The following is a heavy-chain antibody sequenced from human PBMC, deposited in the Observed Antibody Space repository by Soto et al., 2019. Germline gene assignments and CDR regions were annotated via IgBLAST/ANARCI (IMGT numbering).Heavy chain of an antibody. D-gene: IGHD3-10*01. CDR1: GFTFSSYW. CDR2: INSDGSST. CDR3: ARDLEFGMVRGVTANDY. J-gene: IGHJ4*02. V-gene: IGHV3-74*01. Sequence: GGSLRLSCAASGFTFSSYWMHWVRQAPGKGLVWVSRINSDGSSTSYADSVKGRFTISRDNAKNTLYLQMNSLRAEDTAVYYCARDLEFGMVRGVTANDYWGQGTLVTVSS.